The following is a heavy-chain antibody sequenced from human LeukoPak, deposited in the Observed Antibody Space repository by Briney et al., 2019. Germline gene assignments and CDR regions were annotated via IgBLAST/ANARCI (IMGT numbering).Heavy chain of an antibody. D-gene: IGHD4-23*01. CDR1: GGSICSGSYY. CDR2: IYTSGST. V-gene: IGHV4-61*02. Sequence: SQTLSLTCTVSGGSICSGSYYWSWIRQPAGKGLEWIGRIYTSGSTNYNPSLKSRVTISVDTSKNQFSLKLNSVTAADTAVYYCARDGELGGKGLDYWGQGTLVTVSS. J-gene: IGHJ4*02. CDR3: ARDGELGGKGLDY.